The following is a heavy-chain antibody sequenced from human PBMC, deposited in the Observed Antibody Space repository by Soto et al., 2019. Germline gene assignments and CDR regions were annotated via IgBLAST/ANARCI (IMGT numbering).Heavy chain of an antibody. D-gene: IGHD3-3*01. CDR2: INPSGGST. CDR3: ARAHIRFLEWLSTGANCYYGMDV. V-gene: IGHV1-46*01. Sequence: ASVKVSCKASGYTFTSYYMHWVRQAPGQGLEWMGIINPSGGSTSYAQKFQGRVTMTRDTSTSTVYMELSSLRSEDTAVYYCARAHIRFLEWLSTGANCYYGMDVWGQGTTVTVSS. CDR1: GYTFTSYY. J-gene: IGHJ6*02.